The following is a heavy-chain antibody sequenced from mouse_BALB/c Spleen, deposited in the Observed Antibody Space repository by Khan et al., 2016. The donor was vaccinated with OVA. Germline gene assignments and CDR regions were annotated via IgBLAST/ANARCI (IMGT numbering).Heavy chain of an antibody. CDR1: GYTFTSYT. J-gene: IGHJ3*01. CDR2: INPSNGYT. V-gene: IGHV1-4*01. Sequence: VQLQESGAELARPGASVKMSCKASGYTFTSYTIHWIKERPGQGLEWIGYINPSNGYTNYNQKFKDKATLTTDKSSTTAYLQRSSLTSDDSAVYNCVRDGAYHRNDGWFAYWGQGTLVTVSA. CDR3: VRDGAYHRNDGWFAY. D-gene: IGHD2-14*01.